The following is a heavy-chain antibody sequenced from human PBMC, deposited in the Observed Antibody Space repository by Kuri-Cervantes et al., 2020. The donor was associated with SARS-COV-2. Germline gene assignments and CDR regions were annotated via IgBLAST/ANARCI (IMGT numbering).Heavy chain of an antibody. CDR3: ARGVRSIAAHHAFDI. D-gene: IGHD6-6*01. CDR1: GFTFSSYW. Sequence: GGSLRLSCAASGFTFSSYWMSWVRQAPGKGLEWVSSISSSSSQRYYVDSVKGRFTISRDNAKNSLYLQMNSLRAEDTAVYYCARGVRSIAAHHAFDIWGQGTIVTVSS. J-gene: IGHJ3*02. CDR2: ISSSSSQR. V-gene: IGHV3-21*01.